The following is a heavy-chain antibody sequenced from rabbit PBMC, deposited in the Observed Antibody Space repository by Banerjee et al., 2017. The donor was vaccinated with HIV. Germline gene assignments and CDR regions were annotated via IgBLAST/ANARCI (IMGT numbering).Heavy chain of an antibody. CDR3: ASSSSYYSRFNL. J-gene: IGHJ4*01. Sequence: QEQLVESGGGLVQPGASLTLTCKASGIDFSSYGISWVRQAPGKGLEWIAYIYPDYGTTDYASWVNGRFTISLDNAQNTVFLQMPSLTAADTATYFCASSSSYYSRFNLWGPGTLVTVS. CDR1: GIDFSSYG. V-gene: IGHV1S47*01. D-gene: IGHD8-1*01. CDR2: IYPDYGTT.